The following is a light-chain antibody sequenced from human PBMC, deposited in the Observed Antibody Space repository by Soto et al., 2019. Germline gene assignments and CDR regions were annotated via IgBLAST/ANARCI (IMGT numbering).Light chain of an antibody. CDR3: QQYNFWPPLT. CDR2: DAS. V-gene: IGKV3-15*01. CDR1: QSVNSN. J-gene: IGKJ4*01. Sequence: EIVMTQSPATLSVSPGERATLSCRASQSVNSNLAWYRQKPGQAPRLLISDASTRPTGVPARFSGSGSGTEFTLTISSLQSEDSGIYYCQQYNFWPPLTFGGGTKVELK.